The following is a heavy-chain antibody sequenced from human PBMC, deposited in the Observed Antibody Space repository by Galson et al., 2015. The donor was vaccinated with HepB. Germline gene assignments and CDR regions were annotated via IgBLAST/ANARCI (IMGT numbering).Heavy chain of an antibody. CDR2: IDWDDDK. J-gene: IGHJ4*02. Sequence: PALVKPPQTLTLTCTFSGFSLSTSGMCVSWIRQPPGKALEWLALIDWDDDKYYSTSLKTRLTISKDTSKNQVVLTMTNMDPVDTATYYCARSAYDSSGYSTGYFDYWGQGTLVTVSS. D-gene: IGHD3-22*01. CDR3: ARSAYDSSGYSTGYFDY. CDR1: GFSLSTSGMC. V-gene: IGHV2-70*01.